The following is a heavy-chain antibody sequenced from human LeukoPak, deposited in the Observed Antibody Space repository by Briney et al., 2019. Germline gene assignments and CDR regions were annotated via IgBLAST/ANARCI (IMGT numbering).Heavy chain of an antibody. CDR1: GFTFSSYA. CDR3: VKGGYGSGSYYQYFDY. V-gene: IGHV3-64D*06. CDR2: ISSNGGST. Sequence: SGGSLRLSCSASGFTFSSYAMHWVRQAPGKGLEYVSAISSNGGSTYYADSVKGRFTISRDNSKNTPYLQMSSLRAEDTAVYYCVKGGYGSGSYYQYFDYWGQGTLVTVSS. D-gene: IGHD3-10*01. J-gene: IGHJ4*02.